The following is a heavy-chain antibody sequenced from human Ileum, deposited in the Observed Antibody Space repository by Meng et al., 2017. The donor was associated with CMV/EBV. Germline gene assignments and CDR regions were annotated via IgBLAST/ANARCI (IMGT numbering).Heavy chain of an antibody. J-gene: IGHJ4*02. CDR1: GFTFSAYS. CDR2: ISASGTIV. CDR3: AREGDRRSNDY. V-gene: IGHV3-11*01. Sequence: SCAASGFTFSAYSLIWIRQAPGKGLEWVSYISASGTIVYYADSVKGRFTISRDNANNSVSLQMNSLRAEDTALYYCAREGDRRSNDYWGQGTLVTVSS.